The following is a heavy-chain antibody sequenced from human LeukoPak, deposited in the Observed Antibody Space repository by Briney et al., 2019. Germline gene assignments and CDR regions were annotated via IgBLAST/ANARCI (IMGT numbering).Heavy chain of an antibody. D-gene: IGHD5-24*01. J-gene: IGHJ4*02. V-gene: IGHV3-21*01. Sequence: GGSLRLSCAASGFTFSSYSMNWVRQAPGKGLEWVSSISSSSNYIYYADSVKGRYTISRDNAKNSLYLQMNSLRAEDTAVYFCAREMAAGTFDYWGQGALVTVSS. CDR2: ISSSSNYI. CDR1: GFTFSSYS. CDR3: AREMAAGTFDY.